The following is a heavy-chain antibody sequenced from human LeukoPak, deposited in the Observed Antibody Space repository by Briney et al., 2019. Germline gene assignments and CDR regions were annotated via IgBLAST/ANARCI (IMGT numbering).Heavy chain of an antibody. J-gene: IGHJ6*03. V-gene: IGHV1-24*01. Sequence: ASVKVSCKVSGYTLTELSMHWVRQAPGKGLEWMGGFDPEDGETIYAQKFQGRVTMTEDTSTDTAYMELRSLRSDDTAVYYCARERINYYYMDVWGKGTTVTVSS. CDR3: ARERINYYYMDV. CDR2: FDPEDGET. CDR1: GYTLTELS.